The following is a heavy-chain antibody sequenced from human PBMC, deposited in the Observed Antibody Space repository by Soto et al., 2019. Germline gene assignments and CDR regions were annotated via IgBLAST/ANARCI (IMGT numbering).Heavy chain of an antibody. J-gene: IGHJ4*02. Sequence: PGGSLRLSCAASGFNFSNAWMSWVRQAPGKGLEWVGRIKSKTDGGTTDYAAPVKGRFTISRDDSKNTLYLQMNSLKTEDTAVYYCTTAPWPITMIVDYWGQGTLVTVSS. CDR1: GFNFSNAW. D-gene: IGHD3-22*01. V-gene: IGHV3-15*07. CDR2: IKSKTDGGTT. CDR3: TTAPWPITMIVDY.